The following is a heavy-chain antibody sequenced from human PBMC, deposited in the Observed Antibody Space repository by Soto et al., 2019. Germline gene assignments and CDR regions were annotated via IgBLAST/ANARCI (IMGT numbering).Heavy chain of an antibody. J-gene: IGHJ5*02. CDR1: GGSISSGGYY. D-gene: IGHD3-22*01. Sequence: SETLSLTCTVSGGSISSGGYYWSWIRQHPGKGLEWIGYIYYSGSTYYNPSLKSRVTISVDTSKNQFSLKLSSVTAADTAVYYCARVIVAYYDSSGYYYVGKNWFDPWGQGTLVTVSS. V-gene: IGHV4-31*03. CDR2: IYYSGST. CDR3: ARVIVAYYDSSGYYYVGKNWFDP.